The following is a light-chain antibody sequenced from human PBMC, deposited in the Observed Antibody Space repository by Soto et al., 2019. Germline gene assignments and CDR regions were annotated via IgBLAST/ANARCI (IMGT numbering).Light chain of an antibody. CDR3: AAWDDSLSGPL. Sequence: SVLTQPPSASGTPGQRVTISCSGSSSNIGSNYVYWYQQLPGTAPKLLIYSNNQRPSGVPDRFSGSKSGTSASLAISGLRSEDEADYYCAAWDDSLSGPLFGGGTKLTVL. J-gene: IGLJ3*02. CDR2: SNN. V-gene: IGLV1-47*02. CDR1: SSNIGSNY.